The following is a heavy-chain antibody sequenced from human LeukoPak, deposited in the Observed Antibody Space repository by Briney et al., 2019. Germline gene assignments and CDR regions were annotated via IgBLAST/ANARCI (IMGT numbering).Heavy chain of an antibody. CDR3: ARWYGWGRGDY. Sequence: GESLKISCKGSGYTFTNHCSGGGGQMPGKGREWMGIIYPSHSDTRYSPSFQRQVTISADKSISTAYMQWSRLKASDTAMYYCARWYGWGRGDYWGQGTLVTVSS. D-gene: IGHD3-10*01. CDR1: GYTFTNHC. V-gene: IGHV5-51*01. J-gene: IGHJ4*02. CDR2: IYPSHSDT.